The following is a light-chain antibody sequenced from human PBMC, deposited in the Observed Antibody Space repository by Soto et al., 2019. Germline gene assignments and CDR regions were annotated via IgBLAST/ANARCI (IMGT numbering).Light chain of an antibody. CDR2: SNN. Sequence: QSVLTQPPSASGTPGQRVTISCSGSSSNIGSNIVNWYQQLPGTAPKLLIYSNNRRPSAVPDRFSGSKSGTSASLAISGLQSEDEADYYCAAWDDSLNGVVFGGGTKLTVL. CDR1: SSNIGSNI. V-gene: IGLV1-44*01. CDR3: AAWDDSLNGVV. J-gene: IGLJ2*01.